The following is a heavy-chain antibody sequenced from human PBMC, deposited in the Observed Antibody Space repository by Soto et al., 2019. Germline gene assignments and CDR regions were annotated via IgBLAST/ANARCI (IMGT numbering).Heavy chain of an antibody. Sequence: QVQLVQSGAEVKKPGSSVKVSCKASGGTFSSYTISWVRQAPGQGLEWMGRIIPILGIANYAQKFQGRVTITADKSTSTAYMELSSLRSEDTAVYYCAIIAVAGTHYYYGMDVWGQGTTFTVSS. J-gene: IGHJ6*02. CDR2: IIPILGIA. CDR3: AIIAVAGTHYYYGMDV. D-gene: IGHD6-19*01. V-gene: IGHV1-69*02. CDR1: GGTFSSYT.